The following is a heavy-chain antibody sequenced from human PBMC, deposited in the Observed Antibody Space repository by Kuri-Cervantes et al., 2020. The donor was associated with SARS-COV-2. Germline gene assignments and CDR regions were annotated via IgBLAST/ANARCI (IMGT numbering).Heavy chain of an antibody. Sequence: GGSLRLSCAASGFTFSSYWMSWVLQAPGKGLEWVANIKQDGSEKYYVDSVKGRFTISRDNAKNSLYLQMNSLRAEDTAVYYCATGVRGYSYGPDYWGQGTLVTVSS. CDR3: ATGVRGYSYGPDY. CDR1: GFTFSSYW. D-gene: IGHD5-18*01. CDR2: IKQDGSEK. J-gene: IGHJ4*02. V-gene: IGHV3-7*05.